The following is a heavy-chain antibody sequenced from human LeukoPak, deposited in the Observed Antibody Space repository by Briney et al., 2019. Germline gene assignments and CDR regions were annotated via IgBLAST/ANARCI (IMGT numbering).Heavy chain of an antibody. CDR2: IYYSGST. CDR3: ARFYGSGLSATDAFDI. CDR1: GGSISSSSYY. D-gene: IGHD3-10*01. J-gene: IGHJ3*02. Sequence: SETLSLTCTVSGGSISSSSYYWGWIRQPPGKGLEWIGSIYYSGSTNYNPSLKSRVTISVDTSKNQFSLKLSSVTAADTAVYYCARFYGSGLSATDAFDIWGQGTMVTVSS. V-gene: IGHV4-39*07.